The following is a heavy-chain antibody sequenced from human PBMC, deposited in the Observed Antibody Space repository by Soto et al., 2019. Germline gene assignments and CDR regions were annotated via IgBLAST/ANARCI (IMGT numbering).Heavy chain of an antibody. CDR1: GGSFSDDASSSDWY. CDR3: ARARGYCSGGSCLIWFDP. V-gene: IGHV4-34*01. J-gene: IGHJ5*02. CDR2: IDRSGRT. D-gene: IGHD2-15*01. Sequence: PSETLSLTCAVYGGSFSDDASSSDWYWNWIRQSPGKGLEWIGEIDRSGRTKYNPSLKSRVSISVDTSKNQFSLKLSSVTAADTAVYYCARARGYCSGGSCLIWFDPWGQGTLVTVSS.